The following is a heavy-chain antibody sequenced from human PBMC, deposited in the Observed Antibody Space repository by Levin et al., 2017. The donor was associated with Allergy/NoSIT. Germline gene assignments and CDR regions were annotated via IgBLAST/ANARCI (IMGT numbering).Heavy chain of an antibody. CDR2: ISSTGSHI. CDR1: GFTFNIYT. D-gene: IGHD4-11*01. J-gene: IGHJ6*03. Sequence: LSLTCAASGFTFNIYTMNWVRQAPGKGLEWVSSISSTGSHIYFADSVRGRFTISRDNTKNSLYLQMNSLRVEDTAIYYCARNDYIGYYYMDVWGKGTTVTVSS. CDR3: ARNDYIGYYYMDV. V-gene: IGHV3-21*01.